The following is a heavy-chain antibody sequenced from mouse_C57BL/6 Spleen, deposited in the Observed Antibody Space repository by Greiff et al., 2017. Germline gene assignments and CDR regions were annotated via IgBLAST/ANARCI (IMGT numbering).Heavy chain of an antibody. CDR1: GYTFTDYN. CDR2: INPNNGGT. D-gene: IGHD1-1*01. Sequence: DVQLQESGPELVKPGASVKIPCKASGYTFTDYNMDWVKQSHGKSLEWIGDINPNNGGTIYNQKFKGKATLTVDKSSSTAYMELRSLTSEDTAVYYCARIGPNYDGSSYDFDYWGQGTTLTVSS. V-gene: IGHV1-18*01. J-gene: IGHJ2*01. CDR3: ARIGPNYDGSSYDFDY.